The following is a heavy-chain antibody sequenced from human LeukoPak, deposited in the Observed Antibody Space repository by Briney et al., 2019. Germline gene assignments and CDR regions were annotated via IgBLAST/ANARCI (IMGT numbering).Heavy chain of an antibody. D-gene: IGHD3-10*01. CDR1: GASMSSYYW. CDR2: IYWDDDK. J-gene: IGHJ3*02. Sequence: IPSETLSLTCTVSGASMSSYYWSWIRQPPGKALEWLALIYWDDDKRYSPSLKSRLTITKGTSKNQVVLTRTNMDPVDTATYYCAHNGSPTPGPRLLWFGELLYPDAFDIWGQGTMVTVSS. V-gene: IGHV2-5*08. CDR3: AHNGSPTPGPRLLWFGELLYPDAFDI.